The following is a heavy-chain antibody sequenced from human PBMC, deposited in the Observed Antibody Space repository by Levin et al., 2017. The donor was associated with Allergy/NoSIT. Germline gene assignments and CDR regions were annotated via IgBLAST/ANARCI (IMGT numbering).Heavy chain of an antibody. CDR2: INPNTGGT. CDR3: ARARLDYGSGRSYKVLYFFDY. V-gene: IGHV1-2*02. Sequence: KSGGSLRLSCKASGYAFNGYYLHWVRQTPGQGLEWMGWINPNTGGTDYAQKFQGRVTMTRDTSFTTAYMDLSRLTSDDTAMYYCARARLDYGSGRSYKVLYFFDYWGQGTLVTVSS. CDR1: GYAFNGYY. J-gene: IGHJ4*02. D-gene: IGHD3-10*01.